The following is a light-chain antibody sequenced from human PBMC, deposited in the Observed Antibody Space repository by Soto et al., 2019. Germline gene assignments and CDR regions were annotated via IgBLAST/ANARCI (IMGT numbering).Light chain of an antibody. Sequence: DIQMTQSPSSLSASVGDRVTMTCRASQGISSYLNWYQLKPGKAPQLLIYDASNLQSGVPSRFSGSGSGTDFTLTISSLQPEYFASYYCQQGHTLPWTFGQGTKVEIK. CDR2: DAS. CDR3: QQGHTLPWT. V-gene: IGKV1-39*01. CDR1: QGISSY. J-gene: IGKJ1*01.